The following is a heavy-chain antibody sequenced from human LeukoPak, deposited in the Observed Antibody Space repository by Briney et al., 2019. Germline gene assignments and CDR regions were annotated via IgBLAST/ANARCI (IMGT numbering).Heavy chain of an antibody. D-gene: IGHD3-22*01. Sequence: SETLSLTCTVSGGSISSSSYYWGWIRQPPGKGLEWIGSIYYSGFTYYKPPLKSRVTISVDTSKNQFSLKLSSVTAADTAVYYCARRSGYYSGAFDIWGQGTMVTVSS. CDR2: IYYSGFT. CDR1: GGSISSSSYY. CDR3: ARRSGYYSGAFDI. V-gene: IGHV4-39*01. J-gene: IGHJ3*02.